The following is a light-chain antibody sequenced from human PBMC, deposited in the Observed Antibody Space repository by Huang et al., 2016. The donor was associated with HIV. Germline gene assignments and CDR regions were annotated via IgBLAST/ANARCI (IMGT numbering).Light chain of an antibody. CDR3: QQYDNGPIA. CDR2: GAS. J-gene: IGKJ5*01. Sequence: EIVMTQSPATLSVSPGERATLSCRASQSVSSNLAWYPQKHGQAPRLLIYGASTRVTGVPARFSGSGSGTECTLTISSLQSEDFAVYYCQQYDNGPIAFGQGTRLEI. CDR1: QSVSSN. V-gene: IGKV3-15*01.